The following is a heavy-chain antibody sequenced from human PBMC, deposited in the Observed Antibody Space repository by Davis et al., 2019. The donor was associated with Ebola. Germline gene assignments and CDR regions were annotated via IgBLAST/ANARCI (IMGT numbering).Heavy chain of an antibody. J-gene: IGHJ4*02. CDR2: ITHGGST. CDR1: GFSLSTSGM. V-gene: IGHV4-39*07. CDR3: ARGSDGGNSADS. D-gene: IGHD4-23*01. Sequence: SGPTLVKPTQTLTLTCTFSGFSLSTSGMCVSWIRQPPGKGLEWIGEITHGGSTNYSPSLKSRVTMSVDTSKNQFSLKVRSVTAADTGVYYCARGSDGGNSADSWGQGTLVTVSS.